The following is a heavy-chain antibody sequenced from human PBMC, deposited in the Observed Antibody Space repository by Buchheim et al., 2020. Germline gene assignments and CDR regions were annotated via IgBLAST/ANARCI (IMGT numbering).Heavy chain of an antibody. J-gene: IGHJ6*02. CDR2: IIPILGIA. D-gene: IGHD3-3*01. V-gene: IGHV1-69*04. Sequence: QVQLVQSGAEVKKPGSSVKVSCKASGGTFSSYAISWVRQAPGQGLEWMGRIIPILGIANYAQKFQGRVTITADKSTSTAYMELSSLRSEDTAVYYCVRGISTIFGVVITSGMDVWGQGTT. CDR1: GGTFSSYA. CDR3: VRGISTIFGVVITSGMDV.